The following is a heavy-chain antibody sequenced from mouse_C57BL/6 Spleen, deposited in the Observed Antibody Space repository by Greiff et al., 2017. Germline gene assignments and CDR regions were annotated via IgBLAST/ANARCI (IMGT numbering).Heavy chain of an antibody. D-gene: IGHD1-1*02. CDR1: GYTFTGYW. V-gene: IGHV1-9*01. Sequence: VQLQQSGAELMKPGASVKLSCKATGYTFTGYWIEWVKQRPGHGLEWIGEILPGSGSTNYNEKFKGKATFTADKSSNTAYMQLSSLPTEDSAIXYCAGRGGGYSWLAYWGQGTLVTVSA. J-gene: IGHJ3*01. CDR2: ILPGSGST. CDR3: AGRGGGYSWLAY.